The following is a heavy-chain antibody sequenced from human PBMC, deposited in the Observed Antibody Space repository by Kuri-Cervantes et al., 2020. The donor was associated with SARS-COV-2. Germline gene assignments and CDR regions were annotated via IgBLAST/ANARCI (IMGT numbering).Heavy chain of an antibody. J-gene: IGHJ6*04. CDR2: IYYSGST. CDR3: ARHLPFGVYGVDV. Sequence: SETLSLPCTVSGGSISSSSYYWGWIRQPPGKGLEWIGYIYYSGSTNYNPSLKRRVTISVDTSKKQFSLKLISVTAADTAVYFCARHLPFGVYGVDVWGKGTTVTVSS. D-gene: IGHD3-3*01. V-gene: IGHV4-61*05. CDR1: GGSISSSSYY.